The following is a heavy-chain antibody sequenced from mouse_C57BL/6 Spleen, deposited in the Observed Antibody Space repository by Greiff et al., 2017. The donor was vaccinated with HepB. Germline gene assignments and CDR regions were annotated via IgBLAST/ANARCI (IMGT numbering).Heavy chain of an antibody. J-gene: IGHJ2*01. D-gene: IGHD1-1*01. CDR2: IRNKANNHAT. CDR3: TRIGLGATVEYFDY. Sequence: EVKVEESGGGLVQPGGSMKLSCAASGFTFSDAWMDWVRQSPEKGLEWVAEIRNKANNHATYYAESVKGRFTISRDDSKSSVYLQMNSLRAEDTGIYYCTRIGLGATVEYFDYWGQGTTLTVSS. V-gene: IGHV6-6*01. CDR1: GFTFSDAW.